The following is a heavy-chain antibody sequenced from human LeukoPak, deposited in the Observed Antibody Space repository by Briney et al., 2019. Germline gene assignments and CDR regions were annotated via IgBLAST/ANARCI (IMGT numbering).Heavy chain of an antibody. CDR3: AKDRPNYYGSNGHYYKLNGDC. Sequence: PGGSLRLSCAASGFTFSSYAMSWVRQAPGKGLEWVSSITSSGSATYYADSVKGRFTISRDNSDSTLYLQMNSLRAKDTAVYYCAKDRPNYYGSNGHYYKLNGDCWGQGTLVTVSS. CDR2: ITSSGSAT. V-gene: IGHV3-23*01. D-gene: IGHD3-22*01. J-gene: IGHJ4*02. CDR1: GFTFSSYA.